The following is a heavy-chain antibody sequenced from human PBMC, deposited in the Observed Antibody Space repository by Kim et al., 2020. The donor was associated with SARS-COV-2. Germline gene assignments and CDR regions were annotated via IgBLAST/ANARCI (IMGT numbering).Heavy chain of an antibody. J-gene: IGHJ5*02. V-gene: IGHV4-39*01. CDR3: ARQGTGELADFDP. CDR1: GVSITTSGYF. Sequence: SETLSLTCAVSGVSITTSGYFWCWIRQSPGKGLEWIGTLFYGGTTYYNPSLKSRVTISGDTSKNQFSLKLSSVTAADTAIYYCARQGTGELADFDPWGQGTLVTVSS. D-gene: IGHD1-26*01. CDR2: LFYGGTT.